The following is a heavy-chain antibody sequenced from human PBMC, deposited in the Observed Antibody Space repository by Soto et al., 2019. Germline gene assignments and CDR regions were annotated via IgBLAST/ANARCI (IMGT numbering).Heavy chain of an antibody. J-gene: IGHJ6*02. V-gene: IGHV1-2*02. CDR1: GYTFTGYY. D-gene: IGHD3-10*01. Sequence: ASVKVSCKASGYTFTGYYMHWVRQAPGQGLEWMGWINPNSGGTNYAQKFQGGVTMTRDTSISTAYMELSRLRSDDTAVYYCARDGQYYGSGKDGMDVWGQGTTVTVSS. CDR2: INPNSGGT. CDR3: ARDGQYYGSGKDGMDV.